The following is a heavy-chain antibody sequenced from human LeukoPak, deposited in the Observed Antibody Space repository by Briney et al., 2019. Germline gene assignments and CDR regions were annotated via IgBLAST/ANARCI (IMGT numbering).Heavy chain of an antibody. CDR2: IYYSGST. V-gene: IGHV4-59*08. Sequence: SETLSLTCTVSGGSISSYHWSWIRQPPGKGLEWIGYIYYSGSTNYNPSLKSRVTISVDTSKNQFSLKLSSVTAADTAVYYCARLTPMVEYYYYYGMDVWGQGTTVTVSS. D-gene: IGHD3-10*01. CDR3: ARLTPMVEYYYYYGMDV. J-gene: IGHJ6*02. CDR1: GGSISSYH.